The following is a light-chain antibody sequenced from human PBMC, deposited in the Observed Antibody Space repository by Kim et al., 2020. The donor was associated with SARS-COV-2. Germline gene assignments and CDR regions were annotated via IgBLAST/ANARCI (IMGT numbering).Light chain of an antibody. Sequence: QSALTQPASVSGSPGQSITISCTGASSDIGTYTYVSWYQQHPDKAPKLIIYDVTKRPSGISDRFSGSKSGNTASLTISGLQAEDEADYHCSSYSSSTTPWVFGGGTKL. V-gene: IGLV2-14*03. CDR2: DVT. J-gene: IGLJ3*02. CDR3: SSYSSSTTPWV. CDR1: SSDIGTYTY.